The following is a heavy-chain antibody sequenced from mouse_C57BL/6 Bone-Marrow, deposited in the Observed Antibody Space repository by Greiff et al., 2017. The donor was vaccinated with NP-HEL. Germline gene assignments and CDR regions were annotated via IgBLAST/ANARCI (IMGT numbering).Heavy chain of an antibody. Sequence: VQLQQSGAELARPGASVKLSCKASGYTFTSYGISWVKQRTGQGLEWIGEIYPRSGNTYYNEKFKGKATLTADKSSSTAYMELRSLTSEDSAVYFCANIPPDAYWYFDVWGTGTTVTVSS. CDR2: IYPRSGNT. CDR1: GYTFTSYG. V-gene: IGHV1-81*01. J-gene: IGHJ1*03. CDR3: ANIPPDAYWYFDV.